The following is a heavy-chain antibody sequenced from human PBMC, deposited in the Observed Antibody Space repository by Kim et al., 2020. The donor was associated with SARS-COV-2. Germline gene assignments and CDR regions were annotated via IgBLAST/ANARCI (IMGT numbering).Heavy chain of an antibody. CDR3: ARRIFDAFDI. Sequence: VGSLRLSCGASGLNFSDHYMDWVRQAPGKGLEWVGRSRDRANSYSTEYAASVRGRFAISRDHSQNSVHLQMQDLKVEDTAIYYCARRIFDAFDIWGQGAMVTVSS. D-gene: IGHD1-20*01. J-gene: IGHJ3*02. V-gene: IGHV3-72*01. CDR2: SRDRANSYST. CDR1: GLNFSDHY.